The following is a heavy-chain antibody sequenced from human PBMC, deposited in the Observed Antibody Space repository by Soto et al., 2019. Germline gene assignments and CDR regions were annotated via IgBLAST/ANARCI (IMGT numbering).Heavy chain of an antibody. CDR3: ARRPDGFDI. V-gene: IGHV4-34*01. CDR1: GGAFSYYQ. J-gene: IGHJ3*02. CDR2: INHRGST. Sequence: SETLSLTCAVSGGAFSYYQCSFIRQPPGKGLERIVEINHRGSTNYNPSLQSRATISIDTSSHQFSLKLSSVTAADTAVYYCARRPDGFDIWSQGTMVTVSS.